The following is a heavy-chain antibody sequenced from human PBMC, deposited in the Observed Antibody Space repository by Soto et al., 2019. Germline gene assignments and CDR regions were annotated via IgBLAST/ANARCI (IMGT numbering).Heavy chain of an antibody. Sequence: QVQLVESGGGVVQPGRSLRLSCAASGFTFSKYGMHWVRQAPGKGLEWVALISYDGYNKYYADSVKGRFTISRESSKSTLYLQMDSLKAEDTAVYYCAKDPANVEIHGAFDYWGQGTLVTVSS. J-gene: IGHJ4*02. V-gene: IGHV3-30*18. CDR3: AKDPANVEIHGAFDY. CDR1: GFTFSKYG. D-gene: IGHD4-17*01. CDR2: ISYDGYNK.